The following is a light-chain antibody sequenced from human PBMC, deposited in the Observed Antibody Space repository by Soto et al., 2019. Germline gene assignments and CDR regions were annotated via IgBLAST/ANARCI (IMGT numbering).Light chain of an antibody. V-gene: IGLV1-51*02. CDR3: GTWNSXLSAYD. Sequence: QSALTQPPSVSAAPGQKVTISCSGSSSNIGNNYVSWYQQLPGTAPKLLIYENNKRPSGIPDRFSGSKSGTSATLGITGLQTGYEADYYCGTWNSXLSAYDFGTGTKVTV. CDR1: SSNIGNNY. J-gene: IGLJ1*01. CDR2: ENN.